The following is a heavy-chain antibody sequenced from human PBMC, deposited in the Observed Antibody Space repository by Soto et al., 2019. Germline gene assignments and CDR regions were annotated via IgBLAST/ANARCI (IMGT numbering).Heavy chain of an antibody. Sequence: QVQLQESGPGLVKPSQTLSLTCTVSGGSISSGGYYWSWIRQHPGKGLEWIGYIYYSGSTYYNPSLKRRVXXPXEXXKNQYSLKLSSVTAEDTAVYYCARHGRGYSNGYDYWGQGTLVTVSS. J-gene: IGHJ4*02. D-gene: IGHD5-18*01. V-gene: IGHV4-31*03. CDR3: ARHGRGYSNGYDY. CDR1: GGSISSGGYY. CDR2: IYYSGST.